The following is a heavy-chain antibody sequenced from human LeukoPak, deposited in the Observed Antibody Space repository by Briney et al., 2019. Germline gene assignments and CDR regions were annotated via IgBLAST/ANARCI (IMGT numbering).Heavy chain of an antibody. CDR2: IYYSGST. D-gene: IGHD3-3*01. CDR1: GVSVSSGSYY. Sequence: PSETLSLTCTVSGVSVSSGSYYWSWIRQPPGKGLEWIGYIYYSGSTNYNPSLKSRVTISVDTSKNQFSLKLSSVTAADTAVYYCARSQGEWLAADAFDIWGQGTMVTVSS. V-gene: IGHV4-61*01. CDR3: ARSQGEWLAADAFDI. J-gene: IGHJ3*02.